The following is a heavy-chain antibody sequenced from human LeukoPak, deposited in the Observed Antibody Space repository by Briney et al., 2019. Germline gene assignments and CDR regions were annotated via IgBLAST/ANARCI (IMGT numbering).Heavy chain of an antibody. CDR2: MDPNSGNT. Sequence: GASVKVSCKASGYTFTSYDINRVRQATGQGLEWMGWMDPNSGNTGYAQKFQGRVTITRNTSISTAYMELSSLRSEDTAVYYCARGRGYCSSTSCYRAFDIWGQGTMVTVSS. CDR3: ARGRGYCSSTSCYRAFDI. V-gene: IGHV1-8*03. CDR1: GYTFTSYD. D-gene: IGHD2-2*01. J-gene: IGHJ3*02.